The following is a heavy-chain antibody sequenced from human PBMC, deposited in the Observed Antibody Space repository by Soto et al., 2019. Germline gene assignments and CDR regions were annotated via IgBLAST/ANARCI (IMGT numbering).Heavy chain of an antibody. CDR2: IYYSGST. CDR3: ARHNHDHSAEPDAFDI. J-gene: IGHJ3*02. CDR1: GGSISSSSYY. Sequence: QLQLQESGPGLVKPSETLSLTCTVSGGSISSSSYYWGWIRQPPGKGLEWIGSIYYSGSTYYNPSLKSRVTISVDTSKNQFSLKLSSVTAADTAVYYCARHNHDHSAEPDAFDIWGQGTMVTVSS. V-gene: IGHV4-39*01.